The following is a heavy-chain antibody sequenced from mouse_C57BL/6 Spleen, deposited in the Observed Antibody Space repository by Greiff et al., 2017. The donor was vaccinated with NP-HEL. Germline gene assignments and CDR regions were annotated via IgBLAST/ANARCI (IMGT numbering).Heavy chain of an antibody. D-gene: IGHD1-1*01. CDR3: AREDYYGSSYKFAY. CDR2: ISDGGSYT. Sequence: EVQRVESGGGLVKPGGSLKLSCAASGFTFSSYAMSWVRQTPEKRLEWVATISDGGSYTYYPDNVKGRFTISRDNAKNNLYLQMSHLKSEDTAMYYCAREDYYGSSYKFAYWGQGTLVTVSA. CDR1: GFTFSSYA. J-gene: IGHJ3*01. V-gene: IGHV5-4*01.